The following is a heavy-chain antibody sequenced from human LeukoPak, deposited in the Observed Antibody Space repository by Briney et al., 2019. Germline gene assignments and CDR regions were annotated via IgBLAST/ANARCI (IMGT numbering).Heavy chain of an antibody. J-gene: IGHJ4*02. CDR3: ARDLGIVVVRYFDY. CDR2: IIPIFGTA. V-gene: IGHV1-69*13. CDR1: GGTFSSYA. Sequence: GASVKVSCKASGGTFSSYAISWVRQAPGQGLEWMGGIIPIFGTANYAQKFQGRVTITADESTSTAYMELSSLRSEGTAVYYCARDLGIVVVRYFDYWGQGTLVTVSS. D-gene: IGHD3-22*01.